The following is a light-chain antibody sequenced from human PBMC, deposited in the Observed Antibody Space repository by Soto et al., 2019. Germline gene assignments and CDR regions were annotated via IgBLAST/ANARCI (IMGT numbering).Light chain of an antibody. CDR2: EAS. CDR3: QQYNNWPPYT. Sequence: EIVMTQSPATPSVSPGERAALSCRASQSLTRNLAWYQQKPGQAPRLLMYEASTRATGIPARFSGSGSGTEFTLTISSVQSEDFAVYYCQQYNNWPPYTFGQGTKLEIK. V-gene: IGKV3-15*01. CDR1: QSLTRN. J-gene: IGKJ2*01.